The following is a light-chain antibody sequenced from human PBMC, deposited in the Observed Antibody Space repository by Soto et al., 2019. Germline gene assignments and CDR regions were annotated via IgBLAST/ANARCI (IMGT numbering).Light chain of an antibody. J-gene: IGLJ3*02. CDR2: VNSDGSH. V-gene: IGLV4-69*01. CDR1: TGHSSSA. CDR3: QTWASGIRV. Sequence: QPVLTQSPSASASLGASVKLTCTLTTGHSSSAIAWHQQQPEKGPRFLMNVNSDGSHIKGDGIPDRFSGSSSGTERYLTISSLQSEDEADYYCQTWASGIRVFGGGTKLTVL.